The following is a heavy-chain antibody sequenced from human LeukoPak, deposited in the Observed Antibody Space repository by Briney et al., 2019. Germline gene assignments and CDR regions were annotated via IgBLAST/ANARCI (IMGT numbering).Heavy chain of an antibody. D-gene: IGHD3-22*01. CDR2: IYHSGYT. CDR3: ARSGRDGSGYYLRYFDY. V-gene: IGHV4-38-2*02. CDR1: RYSIRSDYY. Sequence: SETLSLTCSVSRYSIRSDYYWGWIRQPPGKGLEWIASIYHSGYTYYNASLKSRVTPSVDTSKNQFSLNLRSVTAADTAAYYCARSGRDGSGYYLRYFDYWGQGSLVIVSS. J-gene: IGHJ4*02.